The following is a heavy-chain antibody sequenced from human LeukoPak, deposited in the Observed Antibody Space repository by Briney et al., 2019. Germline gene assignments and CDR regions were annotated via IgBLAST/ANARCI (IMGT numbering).Heavy chain of an antibody. CDR3: AGEVGGSWFDP. J-gene: IGHJ5*02. D-gene: IGHD1-26*01. CDR2: IYSSGNT. V-gene: IGHV4-61*02. Sequence: SETLSLTCTVSGGSISSGSHYWRWIRQPAGKGLEWIGRIYSSGNTNYNPSLKSRVTISLDTSKNQFSLNLSSVTAADTAVYYCAGEVGGSWFDPWGLGTLVTVSS. CDR1: GGSISSGSHY.